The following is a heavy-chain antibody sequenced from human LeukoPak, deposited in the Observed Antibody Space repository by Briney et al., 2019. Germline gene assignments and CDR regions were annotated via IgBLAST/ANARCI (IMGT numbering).Heavy chain of an antibody. V-gene: IGHV3-30-3*01. CDR1: GFTFSDYA. CDR2: ISHDGSIK. Sequence: GGSLRLSCATSGFTFSDYAMHWVRQAPGKGLEWVAVISHDGSIKFSADSVKGRFTISRDNSKNTLYLQMNSLRAEDTAVYYCARRGYGGNSGTHYFDYWGQGTLVTVSS. J-gene: IGHJ4*02. D-gene: IGHD4-23*01. CDR3: ARRGYGGNSGTHYFDY.